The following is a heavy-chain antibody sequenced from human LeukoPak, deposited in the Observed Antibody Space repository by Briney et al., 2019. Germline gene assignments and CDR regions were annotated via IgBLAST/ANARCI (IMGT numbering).Heavy chain of an antibody. D-gene: IGHD3-22*01. CDR2: IKQDGSEK. CDR1: GFTFSSYW. V-gene: IGHV3-7*01. Sequence: GGSLRLSCAASGFTFSSYWMSWVRQAPGKGLEWVANIKQDGSEKYYVDSVKGRFTISRDNAKNSLYLQMNSLRAEDTTVYYCATYSSLNRREFQYWGQGTLLTVSS. CDR3: ATYSSLNRREFQY. J-gene: IGHJ1*01.